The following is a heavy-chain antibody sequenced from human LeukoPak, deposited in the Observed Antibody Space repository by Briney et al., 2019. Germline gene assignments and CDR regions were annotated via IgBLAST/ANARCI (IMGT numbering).Heavy chain of an antibody. CDR3: ARVSCSSTSCPRRDALDV. CDR2: INHSGST. D-gene: IGHD2-2*01. V-gene: IGHV4-34*01. CDR1: GGSFSGYY. Sequence: SETLSLTCAVYGGSFSGYYWSWIRQPPGKGLGWIGEINHSGSTNYNPSLKSRVTISVDTSKNQFSLNLTSVTTADTAVYYCARVSCSSTSCPRRDALDVWGQGTMVTVSS. J-gene: IGHJ3*01.